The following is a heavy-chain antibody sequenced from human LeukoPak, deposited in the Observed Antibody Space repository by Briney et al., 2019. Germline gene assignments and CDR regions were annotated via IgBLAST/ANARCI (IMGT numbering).Heavy chain of an antibody. CDR1: GYTFSSYA. V-gene: IGHV1-46*01. D-gene: IGHD1-26*01. CDR3: GIVGATTDAFDI. Sequence: ASVKVSCKASGYTFSSYAISWVRQAPGQGLEWMGIINPSGGSTSYAQKFQGRVTMTRDTSTSTVYMELSSLRSEDTAVYYCGIVGATTDAFDIWGQGTMVTVSS. CDR2: INPSGGST. J-gene: IGHJ3*02.